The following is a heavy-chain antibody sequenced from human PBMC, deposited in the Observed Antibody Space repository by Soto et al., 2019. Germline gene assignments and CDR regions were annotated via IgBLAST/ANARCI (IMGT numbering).Heavy chain of an antibody. CDR1: GGSISSGGYY. Sequence: PSETLSLTCTVSGGSISSGGYYWSWILQHPGKGLEWIGYIYYSGSTYYNPSLKSRVTISVDTSKNQFSLKLSSVTAADTAVYYCASYTVTTWGVWFDPWGQGTLVTVSS. D-gene: IGHD4-17*01. J-gene: IGHJ5*02. CDR3: ASYTVTTWGVWFDP. CDR2: IYYSGST. V-gene: IGHV4-31*03.